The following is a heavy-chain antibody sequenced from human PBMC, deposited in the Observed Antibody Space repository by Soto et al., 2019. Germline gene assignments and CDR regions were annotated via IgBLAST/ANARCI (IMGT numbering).Heavy chain of an antibody. Sequence: SDTLSLTCTVSGGSISSSSYYWGWIRQPPGKGLEWIGSIYYSGSTYYNPSLKSRVTISVDTSKNQFSLKLSSVTAADTAVYYCAITGDYVWGSYRSYYFDYWGQGTLVTVSS. CDR2: IYYSGST. CDR3: AITGDYVWGSYRSYYFDY. D-gene: IGHD3-16*02. J-gene: IGHJ4*02. CDR1: GGSISSSSYY. V-gene: IGHV4-39*01.